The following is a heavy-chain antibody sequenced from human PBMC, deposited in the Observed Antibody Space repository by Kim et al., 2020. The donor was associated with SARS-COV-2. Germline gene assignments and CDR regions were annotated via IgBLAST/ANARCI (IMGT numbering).Heavy chain of an antibody. D-gene: IGHD1-26*01. V-gene: IGHV3-23*01. CDR2: ISGSGGST. CDR1: GFSFSSYA. J-gene: IGHJ5*01. CDR3: AKDPVSVSSPRGADS. Sequence: GGSLRLSCAASGFSFSSYAMSWVRQAPGKGLEWVSSISGSGGSTYYADSVKGRFTIPRDTSKNTLYLQMHSLRAEDTAVYYCAKDPVSVSSPRGADSWV.